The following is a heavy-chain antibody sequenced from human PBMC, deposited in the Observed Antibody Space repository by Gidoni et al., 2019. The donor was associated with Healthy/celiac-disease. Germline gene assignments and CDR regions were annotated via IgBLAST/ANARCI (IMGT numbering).Heavy chain of an antibody. CDR2: IWHDGNNK. CDR3: ARDLPSGYSYGNYYYYGMDV. CDR1: GFTFISYG. Sequence: QVQLVESGGGVVQPGRSLRLSCAASGFTFISYGMHWVRQAPGKGLEWVAVIWHDGNNKYYADSVKGRFTISRDNSKNTLYLQMDSLRAEDTAVYSCARDLPSGYSYGNYYYYGMDVWGQGTTVTVSS. V-gene: IGHV3-33*01. D-gene: IGHD5-18*01. J-gene: IGHJ6*02.